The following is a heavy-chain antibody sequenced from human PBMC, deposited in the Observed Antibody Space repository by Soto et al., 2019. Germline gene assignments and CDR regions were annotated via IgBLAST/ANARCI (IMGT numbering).Heavy chain of an antibody. Sequence: KTSETLSLTCAVSGGSISSGGYSWSWIRQPAGKGLEWIGFIYHSGSTNYNPSLKSRVTMSVDRSKNQFSLKLRSVTAADTAVYYCARATVTYYYFDYWGQGTLVTVSS. J-gene: IGHJ4*02. V-gene: IGHV4-30-2*01. CDR1: GGSISSGGYS. CDR3: ARATVTYYYFDY. CDR2: IYHSGST. D-gene: IGHD4-17*01.